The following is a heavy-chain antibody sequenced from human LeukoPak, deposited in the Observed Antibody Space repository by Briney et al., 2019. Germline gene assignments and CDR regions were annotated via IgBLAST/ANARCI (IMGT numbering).Heavy chain of an antibody. D-gene: IGHD2-2*01. CDR1: GFTFSSYA. CDR2: IKQDGSEK. J-gene: IGHJ4*02. Sequence: GGSLRLSCAASGFTFSSYAMSWVRQAPGKGLEWVANIKQDGSEKYYVDSVKGRFTISRDNAKNSLYLQMNSLRAEDTAVYYCARDLVVPAAPFDYWGQGTLVTVSS. V-gene: IGHV3-7*01. CDR3: ARDLVVPAAPFDY.